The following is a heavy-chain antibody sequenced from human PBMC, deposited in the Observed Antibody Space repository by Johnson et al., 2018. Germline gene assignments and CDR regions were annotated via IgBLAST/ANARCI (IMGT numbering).Heavy chain of an antibody. Sequence: EVQLVESGGGVVQPGRSLRLSCAASGFTFSSYDMHWVRQGTGKGLEWVSGIGTAGDTYYPGSVKGRFTISRENAKNSLYLQMNSLRAGDTAVYYCAKWGFYYYYMDVWGKGTTVTVSS. CDR2: IGTAGDT. V-gene: IGHV3-13*01. J-gene: IGHJ6*03. CDR1: GFTFSSYD. D-gene: IGHD7-27*01. CDR3: AKWGFYYYYMDV.